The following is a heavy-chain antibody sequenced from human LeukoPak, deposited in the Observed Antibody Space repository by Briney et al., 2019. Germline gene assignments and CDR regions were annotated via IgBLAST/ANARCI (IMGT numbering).Heavy chain of an antibody. V-gene: IGHV1-18*01. CDR1: GYTFTSSG. J-gene: IGHJ4*02. D-gene: IGHD3-22*01. Sequence: ASVKVSCKASGYTFTSSGISWVRQAPGQGLEWMGWISAYNGNTNYAQKLQGRVTMTTDTSTSTAYMELRSLRSDDTAVYYCARDPGYYDRCGSPSYYFDYWGQGTLVTVSS. CDR3: ARDPGYYDRCGSPSYYFDY. CDR2: ISAYNGNT.